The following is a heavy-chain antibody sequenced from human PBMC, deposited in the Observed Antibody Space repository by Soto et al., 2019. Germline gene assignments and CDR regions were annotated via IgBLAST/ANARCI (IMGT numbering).Heavy chain of an antibody. Sequence: QVLLVESGGGVVQPGRSLRLSCVASGFTFSSYGMHWVRQAPGKGLEWVAVVSYDGRDKHYADSVKGRFTISRDNSKNTLYLQMNSLRAEDTAVYFCAKDFDLAAAAYYFDYWGQGTLVTVSS. CDR1: GFTFSSYG. CDR2: VSYDGRDK. V-gene: IGHV3-30*18. J-gene: IGHJ4*02. CDR3: AKDFDLAAAAYYFDY. D-gene: IGHD6-13*01.